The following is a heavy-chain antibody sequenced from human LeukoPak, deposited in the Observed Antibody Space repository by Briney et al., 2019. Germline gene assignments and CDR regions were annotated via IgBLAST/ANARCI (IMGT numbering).Heavy chain of an antibody. CDR2: INPNSSGT. D-gene: IGHD5-12*01. Sequence: GESLKISCKGSGYSFSSYWIGWVRQAPGQGLEWMGWINPNSSGTNYAQKFQGRVTMTRDTSISTAYMELRSLRSDDTAVYYCASGSGYLLNYWGQGTLVTVSS. V-gene: IGHV1-2*02. CDR1: GYSFSSYW. J-gene: IGHJ4*02. CDR3: ASGSGYLLNY.